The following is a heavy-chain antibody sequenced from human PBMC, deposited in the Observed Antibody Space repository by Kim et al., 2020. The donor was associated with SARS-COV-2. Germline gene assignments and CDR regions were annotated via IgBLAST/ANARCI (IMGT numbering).Heavy chain of an antibody. D-gene: IGHD3-22*01. CDR2: IIPIFGTA. J-gene: IGHJ3*02. CDR1: GGTFSSYA. Sequence: SVKVSCKASGGTFSSYAISWVRQAPGQGLEWMGGIIPIFGTANYAQKFQGRVTITADESTSTAYMELSSLRSEDTAVYYCARPGYGSPNYYDTQHLAGVDAFDIWGQGTMVTVSS. CDR3: ARPGYGSPNYYDTQHLAGVDAFDI. V-gene: IGHV1-69*13.